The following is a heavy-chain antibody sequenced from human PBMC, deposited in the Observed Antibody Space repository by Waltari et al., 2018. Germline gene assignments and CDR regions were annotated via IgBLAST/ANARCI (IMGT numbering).Heavy chain of an antibody. V-gene: IGHV4-61*02. CDR1: GGSISSASYY. D-gene: IGHD2-15*01. CDR3: ASANSHGLSGPDY. CDR2: IYTSGST. J-gene: IGHJ4*02. Sequence: QVQLQESGPGLVKPSQTLSLTCTVSGGSISSASYYWSWIRQPAGKGLEWIGRIYTSGSTNYNPSLKSRVTISVDTSKNQFSLKLSSVTAADTAVYYCASANSHGLSGPDYWGQGTLVTVSS.